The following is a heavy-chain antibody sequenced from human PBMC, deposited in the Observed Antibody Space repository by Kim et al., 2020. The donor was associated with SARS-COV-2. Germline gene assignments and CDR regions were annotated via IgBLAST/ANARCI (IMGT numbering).Heavy chain of an antibody. CDR3: ARLLWFGELGYSSTL. CDR1: GGTFSSYT. CDR2: IIPILGIA. J-gene: IGHJ4*02. Sequence: SVKVSCKASGGTFSSYTISWVRQAPGQGLEWMGRIIPILGIANYAQKFQGRVTITADKSTSTAYMELSSLRSEDTAVYYCARLLWFGELGYSSTLWGQGTLVTVSS. V-gene: IGHV1-69*02. D-gene: IGHD3-10*01.